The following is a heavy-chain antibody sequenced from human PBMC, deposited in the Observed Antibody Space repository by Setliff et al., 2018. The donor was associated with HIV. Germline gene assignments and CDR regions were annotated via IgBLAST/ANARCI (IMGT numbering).Heavy chain of an antibody. Sequence: GGSLRLSCAASGFPFNIYCMSWVSQAPGKGLEWVANIKQDGSEKYYVESVKGRFTISRDNAKNSVYLEMNSLGAEDTAVYYCARDPYYMDDWGTGTTVTVSS. CDR2: IKQDGSEK. CDR3: ARDPYYMDD. CDR1: GFPFNIYC. V-gene: IGHV3-7*03. J-gene: IGHJ6*03.